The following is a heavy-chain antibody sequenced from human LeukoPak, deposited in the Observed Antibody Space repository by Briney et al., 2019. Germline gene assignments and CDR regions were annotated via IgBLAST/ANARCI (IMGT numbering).Heavy chain of an antibody. D-gene: IGHD2-15*01. J-gene: IGHJ4*02. V-gene: IGHV3-21*01. CDR1: GFTFSSYS. Sequence: PGGCLRLSCAASGFTFSSYSMNWVRQAPGKGLEWVSSISSSSSYIYYADSVKGRFTISRDNAKNSLYLQMNSLRAEDTAVYYCAREGCSGGSCYSDYWGQGTLVTVSS. CDR2: ISSSSSYI. CDR3: AREGCSGGSCYSDY.